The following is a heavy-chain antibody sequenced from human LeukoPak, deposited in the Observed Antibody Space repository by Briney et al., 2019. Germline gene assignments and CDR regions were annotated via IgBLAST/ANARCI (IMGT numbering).Heavy chain of an antibody. CDR3: AKKGRTYTDYGGYYDYMDV. J-gene: IGHJ6*03. CDR1: GGSLSSDY. D-gene: IGHD4-17*01. V-gene: IGHV4-59*08. Sequence: PSETLSLTCTVSGGSLSSDYWTWIRQPPGKGLEWIGYIYHSGSTKYNPSLKSRVTISVATSKNQFSLNLRSVTATDTAVYYCAKKGRTYTDYGGYYDYMDVWGKGTTVTVS. CDR2: IYHSGST.